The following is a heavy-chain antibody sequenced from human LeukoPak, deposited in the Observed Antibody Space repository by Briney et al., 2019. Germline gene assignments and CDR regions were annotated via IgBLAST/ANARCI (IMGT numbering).Heavy chain of an antibody. Sequence: PGGSLRLSCTASGFTFGDYAMSWFRQAPGKGLEWVGFIRSKAYGGTTEYAASVKGRFTISRDDSKSIAYLQMNSLKTEDTAVYYCTRGYDYVWGSYRSTPPLVPWGQGTLVTVSS. CDR3: TRGYDYVWGSYRSTPPLVP. CDR1: GFTFGDYA. J-gene: IGHJ5*02. CDR2: IRSKAYGGTT. D-gene: IGHD3-16*02. V-gene: IGHV3-49*03.